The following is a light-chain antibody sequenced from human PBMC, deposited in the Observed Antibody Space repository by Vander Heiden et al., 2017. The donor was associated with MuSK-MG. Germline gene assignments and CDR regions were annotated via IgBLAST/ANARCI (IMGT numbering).Light chain of an antibody. CDR1: SSNIGAGYD. CDR3: QSYDSSLSGREV. J-gene: IGLJ2*01. Sequence: QSVLTQPPSVSGAPGPRVTIPCTGSSSNIGAGYDVHWYQQLPGTAPKLLIYGNSNRPSGVPDRFSGSKSGTSASLAITGLQAEDEADYYCQSYDSSLSGREVFGGGTKLTVL. CDR2: GNS. V-gene: IGLV1-40*01.